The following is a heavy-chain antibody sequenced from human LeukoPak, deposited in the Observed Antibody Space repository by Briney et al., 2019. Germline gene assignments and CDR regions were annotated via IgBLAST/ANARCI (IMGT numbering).Heavy chain of an antibody. Sequence: SVKVSCKASGGTFSSYAISWVRQAPGQGLEWMGGTIPIFGTANYAQKFQGRVTITADESTSTAYMELSSLRSEDTAVYYCARGGDYYDSSGYYYLDYWGQGTLVTVSS. CDR1: GGTFSSYA. CDR3: ARGGDYYDSSGYYYLDY. D-gene: IGHD3-22*01. J-gene: IGHJ4*02. V-gene: IGHV1-69*13. CDR2: TIPIFGTA.